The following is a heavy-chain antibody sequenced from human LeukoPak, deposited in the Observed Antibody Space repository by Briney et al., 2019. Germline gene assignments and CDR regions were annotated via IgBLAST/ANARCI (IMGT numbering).Heavy chain of an antibody. CDR3: ARVLGSYSSSSNYYYYYYMDV. Sequence: SETLSLTCTVSGGSISSYYWSWIRQPPGKGLEWIGYIYHSGSTYYNPSLKSRVTISVDRSKNQFSLKLSSVTAADTAVYYCARVLGSYSSSSNYYYYYYMDVWGKGTTVTVSS. V-gene: IGHV4-59*12. J-gene: IGHJ6*03. CDR2: IYHSGST. D-gene: IGHD6-6*01. CDR1: GGSISSYY.